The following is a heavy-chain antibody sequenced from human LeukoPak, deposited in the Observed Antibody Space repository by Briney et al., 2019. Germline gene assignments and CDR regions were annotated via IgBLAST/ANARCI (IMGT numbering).Heavy chain of an antibody. CDR1: GFNFSTNY. V-gene: IGHV3-53*01. Sequence: GGSLRLSXAASGFNFSTNYMTWVRQAPGKGLEWVSLIYSATSAYYADSVKGRFTISRDNSKNSLFLQMNSLRAEDTAVYYCVRRAGVNWGQGTLVTVSS. CDR3: VRRAGVN. J-gene: IGHJ4*02. CDR2: IYSATSA.